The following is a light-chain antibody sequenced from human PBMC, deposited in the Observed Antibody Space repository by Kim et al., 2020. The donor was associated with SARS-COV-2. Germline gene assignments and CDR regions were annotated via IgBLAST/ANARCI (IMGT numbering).Light chain of an antibody. Sequence: LSAAVGDRVTITGQASQDISNYVNCYQQKPGKAPKLLIYDASNMETGVPSRFSGSGSGTDFTFTISSLQPEDIATYYCQQYDNLTFGGGTKVDIK. V-gene: IGKV1-33*01. CDR1: QDISNY. J-gene: IGKJ4*01. CDR2: DAS. CDR3: QQYDNLT.